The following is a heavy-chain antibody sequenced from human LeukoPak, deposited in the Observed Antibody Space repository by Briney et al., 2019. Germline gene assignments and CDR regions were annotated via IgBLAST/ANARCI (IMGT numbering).Heavy chain of an antibody. Sequence: GGSLRLSCAASGFTFSTYWMSWVRQAPGKGLEWVANIKQDGSENYYADSVTGRFTISRDNAKNLLYLQMKSLRAEDTAVYYCANGDGFDYWGQGTLVTVSS. CDR3: ANGDGFDY. V-gene: IGHV3-7*01. J-gene: IGHJ4*02. CDR1: GFTFSTYW. D-gene: IGHD5-24*01. CDR2: IKQDGSEN.